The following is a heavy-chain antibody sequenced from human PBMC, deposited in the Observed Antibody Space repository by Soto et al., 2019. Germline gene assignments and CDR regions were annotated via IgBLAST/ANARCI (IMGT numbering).Heavy chain of an antibody. V-gene: IGHV4-34*01. J-gene: IGHJ6*02. Sequence: SETLSLTCAVYGGSFSGYYWSWIRQPPGKGLEWIGEINHSGSTNYNPSLKSRVTISVDTSKNQFSLKLRSDDTAVYYCAREYYDSSDIKVYGMDVWGQGTTVTVSS. CDR1: GGSFSGYY. CDR3: AREYYDSSDIKVYGMDV. D-gene: IGHD3-22*01. CDR2: INHSGST.